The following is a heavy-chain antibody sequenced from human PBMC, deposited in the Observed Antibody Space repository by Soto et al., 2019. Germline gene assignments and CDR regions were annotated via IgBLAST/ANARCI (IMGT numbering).Heavy chain of an antibody. CDR1: GYTFTDYY. CDR3: ARVHGSGSYGY. J-gene: IGHJ4*02. V-gene: IGHV1-46*01. D-gene: IGHD3-10*01. Sequence: ASVKVSCKASGYTFTDYYIHWVRQAPGQGLEWMGKINPSGGSTSYAQKFQGRLTMTRDTSTNTVYMELSSLRSEDTAVFYCARVHGSGSYGYWGQGTLVTSPQ. CDR2: INPSGGST.